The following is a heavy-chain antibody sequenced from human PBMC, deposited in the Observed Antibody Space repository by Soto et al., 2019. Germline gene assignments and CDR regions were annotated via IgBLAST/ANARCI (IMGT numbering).Heavy chain of an antibody. CDR2: ISYDGSNK. Sequence: PGGSLRLSCAASGFTFSSYGMHWVRQAPGKGLEWVAVISYDGSNKYYADSVKGRITISRDNSKNTLYLQMNSLRAEDTAEYYSATNPYYYGSGSYSWDYYYYMDVWGKGTTVTVSS. CDR3: ATNPYYYGSGSYSWDYYYYMDV. V-gene: IGHV3-30*03. D-gene: IGHD3-10*01. CDR1: GFTFSSYG. J-gene: IGHJ6*03.